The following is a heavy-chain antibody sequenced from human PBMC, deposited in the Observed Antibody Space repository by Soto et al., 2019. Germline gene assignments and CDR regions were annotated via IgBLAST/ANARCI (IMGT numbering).Heavy chain of an antibody. J-gene: IGHJ4*02. D-gene: IGHD1-1*01. CDR2: ISGSGGSI. CDR3: AKRATGTYFDY. CDR1: GFTFSNYA. Sequence: GGSLRLSCAASGFTFSNYAMNWVPQAPGKGLEWVSIISGSGGSIYYADPVKGRFYISRDNSKNTLYLQMNSLRAEDTAVYYCAKRATGTYFDYWGQGTLVTVSS. V-gene: IGHV3-23*01.